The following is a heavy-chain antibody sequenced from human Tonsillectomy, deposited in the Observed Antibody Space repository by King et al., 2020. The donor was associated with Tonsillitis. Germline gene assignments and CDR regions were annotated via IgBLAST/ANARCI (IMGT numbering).Heavy chain of an antibody. V-gene: IGHV1-2*02. CDR1: GYTFTGYY. CDR2: SNPNSGGT. Sequence: VQLVESGAEVKKPGASVKVSCRASGYTFTGYYMHWVRQAPGQGLEWMGWSNPNSGGTNFAQKFQGRVTMTRDTSISTAYMGLSRLRSDDTAVYYCATTGELAAAGTGDYYGMDVWGQGTAVTVSS. D-gene: IGHD6-13*01. J-gene: IGHJ6*02. CDR3: ATTGELAAAGTGDYYGMDV.